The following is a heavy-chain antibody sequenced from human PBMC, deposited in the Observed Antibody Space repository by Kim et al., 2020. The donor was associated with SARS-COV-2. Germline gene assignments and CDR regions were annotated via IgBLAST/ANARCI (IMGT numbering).Heavy chain of an antibody. D-gene: IGHD2-21*01. CDR1: GYSISSGYY. V-gene: IGHV4-38-2*02. CDR2: IYHSAST. Sequence: SETLSLTCTVSGYSISSGYYWGWIRQPPGKGVEWIGSIYHSASTYYNPSLKSRVTISVDTSKNKFSLKLSSVAAADTAVYYCGRDLALVSPGYWGQGT. CDR3: GRDLALVSPGY. J-gene: IGHJ4*02.